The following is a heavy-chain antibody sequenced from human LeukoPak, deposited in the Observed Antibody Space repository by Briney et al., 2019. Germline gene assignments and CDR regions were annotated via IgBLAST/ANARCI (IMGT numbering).Heavy chain of an antibody. CDR2: FDPEDGET. CDR1: GSTLTELA. Sequence: ASVKVSRKVSGSTLTELAMHWVRQAPGEGLEWMGGFDPEDGETVYAQKFQGRVTMTEDTSTDTGYMELSSLSSEDTAVYFCATYSGYYYYWGQGTLVTVSS. J-gene: IGHJ4*02. CDR3: ATYSGYYYY. V-gene: IGHV1-24*01. D-gene: IGHD3-3*01.